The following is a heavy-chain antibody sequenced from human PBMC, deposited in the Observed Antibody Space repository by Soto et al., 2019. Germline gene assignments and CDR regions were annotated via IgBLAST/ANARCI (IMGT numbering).Heavy chain of an antibody. J-gene: IGHJ3*02. D-gene: IGHD5-12*01. CDR1: GGSVNSGNYY. Sequence: PSETLSLTCAVFGGSVNSGNYYWSWIRQPPGKGLEWIGSMYHSGRTHYNPSLKSRVTISVDTSKNQFSLKLSSVTAADTAVYYCARPWLRDDAFDIWGQGTMVTVSS. V-gene: IGHV4-39*01. CDR2: MYHSGRT. CDR3: ARPWLRDDAFDI.